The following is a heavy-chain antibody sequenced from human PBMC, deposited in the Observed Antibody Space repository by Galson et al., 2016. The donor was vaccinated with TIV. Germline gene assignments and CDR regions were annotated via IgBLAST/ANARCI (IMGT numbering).Heavy chain of an antibody. CDR3: ARDRRHCGNECYLRYYYGMDV. CDR1: GLIVTSNS. V-gene: IGHV3-66*02. D-gene: IGHD2-21*01. J-gene: IGHJ6*02. CDR2: IYDDGST. Sequence: SLRLSCAASGLIVTSNSMTWVRQAPGKGLEWVALIYDDGSTSYADSVKGRFTISRDNSKNMLYLQMTSLRADDTAVYYCARDRRHCGNECYLRYYYGMDVWGQGTLVTVSS.